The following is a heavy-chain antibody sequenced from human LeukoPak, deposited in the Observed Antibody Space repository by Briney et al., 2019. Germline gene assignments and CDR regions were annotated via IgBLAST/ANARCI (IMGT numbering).Heavy chain of an antibody. J-gene: IGHJ4*02. V-gene: IGHV4-34*01. CDR2: FNHNWGA. CDR3: AASLWFGIYPDY. Sequence: SETLSLPCAVYSGSFSGYYWTWFRQPPGKGLEWIGEFNHNWGAKYNPSLKSRVTISVDTSNNHLSLSLNSVTTADTAVYYCAASLWFGIYPDYWGQGSLVTVSS. CDR1: SGSFSGYY. D-gene: IGHD3-10*01.